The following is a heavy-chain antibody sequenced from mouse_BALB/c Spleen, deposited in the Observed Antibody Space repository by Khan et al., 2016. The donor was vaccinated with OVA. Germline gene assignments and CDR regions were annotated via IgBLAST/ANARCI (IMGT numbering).Heavy chain of an antibody. CDR3: ARSATDYYTMEY. CDR2: IYPYTDDA. J-gene: IGHJ4*01. D-gene: IGHD1-2*01. Sequence: EVQLQESGPELVKPGASVKMSCKASGYTFTDYVIHWVKQKPGQGLEWIGYIYPYTDDAESTEGFKGKATLTLDKSSSTAYMDLSGLTSADSSVYYCARSATDYYTMEYWGQGTSVTVSS. V-gene: IGHV1S136*01. CDR1: GYTFTDYV.